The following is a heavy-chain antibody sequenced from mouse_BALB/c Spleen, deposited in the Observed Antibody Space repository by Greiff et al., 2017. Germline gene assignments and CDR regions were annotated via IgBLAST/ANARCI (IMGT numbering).Heavy chain of an antibody. CDR3: VPSWFAY. CDR2: INPYNDGT. V-gene: IGHV1-14*01. Sequence: VQLKQSGPELVKPGASVKMSCKASGYTFTSYVMHWVKQKPGQGLEWIGYINPYNDGTKYNEKFKGKATLTSDKSSSTAYMELSSLTSEDSAVYYCVPSWFAYWGQGTLVTVSA. J-gene: IGHJ3*01. CDR1: GYTFTSYV. D-gene: IGHD6-1*01.